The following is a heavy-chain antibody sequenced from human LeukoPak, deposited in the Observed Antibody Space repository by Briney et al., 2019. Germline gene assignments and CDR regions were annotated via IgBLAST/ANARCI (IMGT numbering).Heavy chain of an antibody. CDR2: IRSKAYGGTT. CDR1: GFTFGDYA. Sequence: GGSLRLSCTASGFTFGDYAMSWVRQAPGKGLEWVGFIRSKAYGGTTEYAASVKGRFTISRDDSKSIAYLQMNSLKTEDTAVYYCTREFRTYYYDSSGYYPELGYWGQGTLVTVSS. CDR3: TREFRTYYYDSSGYYPELGY. D-gene: IGHD3-22*01. V-gene: IGHV3-49*04. J-gene: IGHJ4*02.